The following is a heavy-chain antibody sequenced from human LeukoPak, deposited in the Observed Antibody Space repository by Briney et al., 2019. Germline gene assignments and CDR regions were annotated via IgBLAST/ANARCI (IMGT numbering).Heavy chain of an antibody. V-gene: IGHV3-48*03. CDR2: IAGSDTTT. CDR3: TTLGYHLDS. J-gene: IGHJ4*02. D-gene: IGHD3-22*01. CDR1: GFAFSAYE. Sequence: GSLSLSCAASGFAFSAYEMNWVRQAPGKGLERVSYIAGSDTTTHYADSVKGRFTIFRDNAKNSLYLQMNRLRAEDTALYYCTTLGYHLDSWGQGTLVTVSS.